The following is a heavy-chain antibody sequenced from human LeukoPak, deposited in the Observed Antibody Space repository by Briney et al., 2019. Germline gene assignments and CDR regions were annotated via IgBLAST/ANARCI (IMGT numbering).Heavy chain of an antibody. D-gene: IGHD3-10*02. CDR2: ISNNGGYT. CDR1: GFTFSSSA. V-gene: IGHV3-23*01. CDR3: AKGSTMYTAYYFDY. J-gene: IGHJ4*02. Sequence: GGSLRLSCAASGFTFSSSAMSWVRQAPGKGLEWVSAISNNGGYTYYADSVRGRFTISRDNSKNTLYVQMNSLRDEDTAVYYCAKGSTMYTAYYFDYWGQGTLVTVSS.